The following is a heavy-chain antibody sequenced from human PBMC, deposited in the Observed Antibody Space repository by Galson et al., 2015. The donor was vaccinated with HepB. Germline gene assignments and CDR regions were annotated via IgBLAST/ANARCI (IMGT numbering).Heavy chain of an antibody. Sequence: SLRLSCAASGFIFSSYWMSWVRQAPGKGLEWVANIKQDGSEKYYVDSVKGRFTISRDNAKNSLYLQMNSLRAEDTAVYYCARTRGTNLADYYYGMDVWGQGTTVTVSS. CDR2: IKQDGSEK. V-gene: IGHV3-7*03. D-gene: IGHD1-7*01. CDR1: GFIFSSYW. CDR3: ARTRGTNLADYYYGMDV. J-gene: IGHJ6*02.